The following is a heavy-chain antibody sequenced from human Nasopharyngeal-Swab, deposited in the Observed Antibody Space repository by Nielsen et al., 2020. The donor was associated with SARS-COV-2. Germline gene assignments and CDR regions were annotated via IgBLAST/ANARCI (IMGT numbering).Heavy chain of an antibody. Sequence: GESLKISWAASGFTFSSYGMHWVRQAPGKGLEWVAVIWYDGSNKYYADSVKGRFTISRDNSKKTLYLQMNSLRAEDTAVYYCARDRYCSSTSCYELNYYYGMDVWGQGTTVTVSS. CDR3: ARDRYCSSTSCYELNYYYGMDV. D-gene: IGHD2-2*01. J-gene: IGHJ6*02. V-gene: IGHV3-33*08. CDR1: GFTFSSYG. CDR2: IWYDGSNK.